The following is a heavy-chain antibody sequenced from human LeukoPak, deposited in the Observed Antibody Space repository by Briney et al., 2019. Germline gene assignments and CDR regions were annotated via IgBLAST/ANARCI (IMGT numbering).Heavy chain of an antibody. V-gene: IGHV4-34*01. Sequence: SETLSLTCAVYGGSFSGYYWSWIRQPSGKGLEWIGEINHSGSTNYNPSLKSRVTISVDTSKNQFSLKLSSVTAADTAVYYCAREGGLRYFDWLFDYFDYWGQGTLVTVSS. J-gene: IGHJ4*02. CDR1: GGSFSGYY. CDR3: AREGGLRYFDWLFDYFDY. CDR2: INHSGST. D-gene: IGHD3-9*01.